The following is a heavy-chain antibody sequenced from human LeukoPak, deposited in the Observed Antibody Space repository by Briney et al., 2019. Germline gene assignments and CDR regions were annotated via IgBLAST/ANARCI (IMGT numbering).Heavy chain of an antibody. Sequence: SETLSLTCAVSGYSISSGYYWGWIRQPPGKGLEWIGCIYHSESTSYNPSLKSRVTRSVDTSKNQFSLKLSSVTAADTAVYYCARLYQQSKWKYYYYYMDVWGKGTAVTVSS. CDR2: IYHSEST. J-gene: IGHJ6*03. CDR1: GYSISSGYY. D-gene: IGHD1-1*01. CDR3: ARLYQQSKWKYYYYYMDV. V-gene: IGHV4-38-2*01.